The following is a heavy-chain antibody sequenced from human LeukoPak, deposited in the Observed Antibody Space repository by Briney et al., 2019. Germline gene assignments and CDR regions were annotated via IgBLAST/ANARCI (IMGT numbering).Heavy chain of an antibody. CDR1: GFTFSTYA. CDR2: ISYDGSTK. Sequence: QSGGSLRLSCAASGFTFSTYAMHWVRQAPGKGLEWVAVISYDGSTKYYADSVKGRFTISRDNSNNTLYLQMSSLRTEDTAVYYCARGLGSEYVFDIWGQGTMVTVSS. D-gene: IGHD3-10*01. CDR3: ARGLGSEYVFDI. J-gene: IGHJ3*02. V-gene: IGHV3-30-3*01.